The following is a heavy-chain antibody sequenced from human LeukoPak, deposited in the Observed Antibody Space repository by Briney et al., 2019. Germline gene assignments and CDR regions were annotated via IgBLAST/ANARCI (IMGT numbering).Heavy chain of an antibody. D-gene: IGHD1-1*01. CDR1: GFTFSIHW. Sequence: GGSLRLSCVASGFTFSIHWMHSVRQAPRKGLVWVSNIKSDGSFTNYADSVKGRFTISRDNAKNTLYLQMNSLRPEDTAVYYCARGTGAFDIWGQGTKVTVSS. CDR3: ARGTGAFDI. V-gene: IGHV3-74*01. J-gene: IGHJ3*02. CDR2: IKSDGSFT.